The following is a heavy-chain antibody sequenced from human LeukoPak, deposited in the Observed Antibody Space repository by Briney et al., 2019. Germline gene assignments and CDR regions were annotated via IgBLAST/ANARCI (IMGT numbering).Heavy chain of an antibody. Sequence: SETLSLTCIVSGGSISSSSYSWGWIRQPPGKDLEWIGNIFHSGNTYYNPSLKSRVTISVDTSKNQFSLKLSSVTAADTAVFFCARAPVTYFLFDAFDLWGQGTMVTVSS. CDR3: ARAPVTYFLFDAFDL. J-gene: IGHJ3*01. V-gene: IGHV4-39*01. CDR1: GGSISSSSYS. D-gene: IGHD2/OR15-2a*01. CDR2: IFHSGNT.